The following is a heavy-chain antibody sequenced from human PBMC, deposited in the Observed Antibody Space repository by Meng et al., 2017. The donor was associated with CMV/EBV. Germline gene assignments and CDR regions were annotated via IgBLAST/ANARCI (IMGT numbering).Heavy chain of an antibody. CDR3: AMFSTYCCGDCSLASDY. CDR1: GFSFDYYW. Sequence: GESLKISCAAPGFSFDYYWMSWVRQAPGMGLEWVANINQNGAEKYYLDSVKGRFTISRDNAQNSVYPQMNSLRDEDTAVYFCAMFSTYCCGDCSLASDYWGQGTLVTVSS. V-gene: IGHV3-7*01. CDR2: INQNGAEK. J-gene: IGHJ4*02. D-gene: IGHD2-21*01.